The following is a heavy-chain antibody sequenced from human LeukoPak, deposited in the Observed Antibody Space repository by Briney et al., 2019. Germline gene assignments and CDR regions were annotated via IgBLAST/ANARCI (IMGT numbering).Heavy chain of an antibody. J-gene: IGHJ5*02. CDR1: GGFINSGSYY. Sequence: SQTLSLTCTVSGGFINSGSYYWSWIRQPAGKGLEWIGRIYTSGSTNYNPSLKSRVTISVDTSKNHFSLKLTSVTAADTAVYYCARGANNWFDPWGQGTLVTVSS. V-gene: IGHV4-61*02. CDR2: IYTSGST. CDR3: ARGANNWFDP.